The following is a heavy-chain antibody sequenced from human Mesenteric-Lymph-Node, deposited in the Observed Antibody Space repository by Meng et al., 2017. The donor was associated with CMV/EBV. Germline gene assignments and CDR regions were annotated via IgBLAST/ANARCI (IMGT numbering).Heavy chain of an antibody. CDR1: GGSISGYY. J-gene: IGHJ6*02. D-gene: IGHD6-13*01. CDR2: IHYSGST. V-gene: IGHV4-59*01. Sequence: GSLRLSCSVSGGSISGYYWSWIRQTPGKGLEWIGYIHYSGSTKYNPSLKSRVTISVDTSNNQFSLKLISVTAADTAVYYCARGTSSNYYGMDVWGQGTTVTVS. CDR3: ARGTSSNYYGMDV.